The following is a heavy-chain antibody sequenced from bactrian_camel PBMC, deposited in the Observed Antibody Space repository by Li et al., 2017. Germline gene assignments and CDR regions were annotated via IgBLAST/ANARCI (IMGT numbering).Heavy chain of an antibody. V-gene: IGHV3S1*01. D-gene: IGHD6*01. CDR3: AALLSSWWAYTH. CDR1: GFIFSSYW. J-gene: IGHJ4*01. Sequence: HVQLVESGGGLVQPGGSLRLSCAASGFIFSSYWMYWVRQAPGKGLEWVSSIGPSGCSKYYADSVKGRFTISRDNAKTTMFLQMNSLKPEDTAVYYCAALLSSWWAYTHWGQGTQVTVS. CDR2: IGPSGCSK.